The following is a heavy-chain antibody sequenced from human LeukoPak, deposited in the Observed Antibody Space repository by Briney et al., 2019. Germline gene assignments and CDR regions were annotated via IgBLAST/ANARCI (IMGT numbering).Heavy chain of an antibody. D-gene: IGHD6-13*01. CDR1: GGSISRSNW. V-gene: IGHV4-4*02. CDR2: IYHSGNT. CDR3: ARVLAYSSSWYENWFDP. Sequence: PSETLSLTCAVSGGSISRSNWWSWVRQPPGKGLEWIGEIYHSGNTNYNPSLKSRVTISVDKSKNQFSLKLSSVTAADTAVYYCARVLAYSSSWYENWFDPWGQGTLVTVSS. J-gene: IGHJ5*02.